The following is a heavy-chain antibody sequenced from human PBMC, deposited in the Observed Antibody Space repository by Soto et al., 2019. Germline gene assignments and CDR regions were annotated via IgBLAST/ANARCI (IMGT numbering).Heavy chain of an antibody. CDR1: GFIFSDAW. CDR3: TADEAMELWSQADH. V-gene: IGHV3-15*01. CDR2: IRANNAGGTT. Sequence: GGSLRLSCAASGFIFSDAWMSWVRQAPGKGLEWVGRIRANNAGGTTDYTAPVKGRFTVSRDDSKKTVYLQMNSLKPEDTAVYYCTADEAMELWSQADHWGQGTLVTVSS. J-gene: IGHJ4*02. D-gene: IGHD1-7*01.